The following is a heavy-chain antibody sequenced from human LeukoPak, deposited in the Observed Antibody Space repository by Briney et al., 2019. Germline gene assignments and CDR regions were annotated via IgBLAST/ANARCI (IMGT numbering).Heavy chain of an antibody. V-gene: IGHV3-30*02. CDR1: GFASSGFTFSTFG. CDR3: AKGSVYGLFRQNAFDI. D-gene: IGHD3-10*01. J-gene: IGHJ3*02. CDR2: IRYDGSNK. Sequence: GGSLRLSCAASGFASSGFTFSTFGLHWVRQAPGKGLEWVAFIRYDGSNKYYADSVKGRFTISRDDSKNTLYLQMNSLRAEDTAAYYCAKGSVYGLFRQNAFDIWGQGTMVTVSS.